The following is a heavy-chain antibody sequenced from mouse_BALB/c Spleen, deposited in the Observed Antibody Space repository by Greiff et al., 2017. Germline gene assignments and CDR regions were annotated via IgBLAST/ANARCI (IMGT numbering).Heavy chain of an antibody. D-gene: IGHD2-3*01. J-gene: IGHJ4*01. V-gene: IGHV5-6-5*01. CDR1: GFTFSSYA. Sequence: EVKVEESGGGLVKPGGSLKLSCAASGFTFSSYAMSWVRQTPEKRLEWVASISSGGSTYYPDSVKGRFTISRDNARSILYLQMSSLRSEDTAMYYCARGIYDGYYVMDYWGQGTSVTVSS. CDR2: ISSGGST. CDR3: ARGIYDGYYVMDY.